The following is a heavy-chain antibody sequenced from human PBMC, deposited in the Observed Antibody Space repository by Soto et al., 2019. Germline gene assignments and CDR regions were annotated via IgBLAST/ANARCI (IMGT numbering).Heavy chain of an antibody. J-gene: IGHJ6*03. V-gene: IGHV1-8*01. Sequence: ASWRVSFKTAWYTVTRYDINGVRQATGQGLEWMGWMNPNSGNTGYAQKFQGRVTMTRNTSISTAYMELSSLRSEDTAVYYCARNRGAMGFGELLTDYYYYMDVWGKGTTVTV. D-gene: IGHD3-10*01. CDR1: WYTVTRYD. CDR2: MNPNSGNT. CDR3: ARNRGAMGFGELLTDYYYYMDV.